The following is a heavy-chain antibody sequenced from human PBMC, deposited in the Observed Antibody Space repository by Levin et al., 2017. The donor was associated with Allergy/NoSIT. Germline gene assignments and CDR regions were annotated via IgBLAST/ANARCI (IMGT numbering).Heavy chain of an antibody. CDR1: GGSSSGYY. D-gene: IGHD5-24*01. Sequence: ASETLSLTCAVYGGSSSGYYWSWIRQPPGKGLEWIGETHHSGRINYNPSLKSRVTISMDTSKDQVSLKLSSVTAADTAVYYCARIRDGYLPLDAFDTWGQGTMVTVSS. V-gene: IGHV4-34*01. J-gene: IGHJ3*02. CDR2: THHSGRI. CDR3: ARIRDGYLPLDAFDT.